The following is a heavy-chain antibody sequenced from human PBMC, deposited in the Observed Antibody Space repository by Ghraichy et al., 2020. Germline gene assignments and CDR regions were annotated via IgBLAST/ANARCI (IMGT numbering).Heavy chain of an antibody. CDR2: IHYTGST. J-gene: IGHJ3*02. CDR3: ARAGQFYDILTGYWVPDGFAI. CDR1: GGSISHYY. V-gene: IGHV4-59*01. D-gene: IGHD3-9*01. Sequence: SETLSLTCSVSGGSISHYYWSWIRQLPGKGLEWIGYIHYTGSTTYNPSLRGRVTISLDTSKNQFSLNLNSVTTADTALYYCARAGQFYDILTGYWVPDGFAICGQATTVIVSS.